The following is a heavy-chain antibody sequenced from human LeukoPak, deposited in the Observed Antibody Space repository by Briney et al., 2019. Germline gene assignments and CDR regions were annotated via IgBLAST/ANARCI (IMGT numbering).Heavy chain of an antibody. CDR1: GGSFSGYY. CDR2: FIHSGSI. D-gene: IGHD3-22*01. J-gene: IGHJ4*02. Sequence: SETLSLTCGVSGGSFSGYYWSWIRQSPGKGLEWIGEFIHSGSINYNPSLKSRVTISLDTSTNHFSLKLSSVTAADTALYFCARDDTYFYDGSGHGFDFWGQGTLVTVSS. V-gene: IGHV4-34*12. CDR3: ARDDTYFYDGSGHGFDF.